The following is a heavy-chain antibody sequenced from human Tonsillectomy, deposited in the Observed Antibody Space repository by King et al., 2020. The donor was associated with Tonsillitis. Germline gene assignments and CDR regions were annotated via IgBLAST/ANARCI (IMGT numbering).Heavy chain of an antibody. J-gene: IGHJ5*02. CDR2: TYYRSKWYN. CDR3: AGGGLVRGAIGWFDP. D-gene: IGHD3-10*01. Sequence: VQLQQSGPGLVKPSQTLSLTCAISGDSVSSNSAGWNWIRQSPSRGLEWLGRTYYRSKWYNDYAVSVKSRITINLDTSKNQFSLQLNSVTPEDTAVYYCAGGGLVRGAIGWFDPWGQGTLVTVSS. V-gene: IGHV6-1*01. CDR1: GDSVSSNSAG.